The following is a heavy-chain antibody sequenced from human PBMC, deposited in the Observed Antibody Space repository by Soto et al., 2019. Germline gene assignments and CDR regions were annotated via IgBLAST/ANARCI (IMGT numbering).Heavy chain of an antibody. J-gene: IGHJ4*02. CDR2: ISRSGDNT. CDR1: GFIFSNHA. D-gene: IGHD1-26*01. CDR3: AKREPEVAFRTNYDS. Sequence: PGGSLRLSCAASGFIFSNHAMSWVRQAPGKGLEWVSVISRSGDNTYHADSVKGRFTISRDNSKNTLYLQMNSLRAEDTAVYYCAKREPEVAFRTNYDSWGQGTLVTVSS. V-gene: IGHV3-23*01.